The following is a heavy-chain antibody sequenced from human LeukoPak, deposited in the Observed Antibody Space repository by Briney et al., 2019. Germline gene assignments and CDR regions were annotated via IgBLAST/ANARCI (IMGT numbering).Heavy chain of an antibody. CDR2: IYPGDSDT. Sequence: GESLKISWKGSGYSFTTYWIGWVRPMPGKGLEWMAIIYPGDSDTRYSSSFEGQVTISADKSITTPSLEGSSLKASDTAIYSCASRAHYFDGSGYYGGFDYWGQGTLVTVSS. D-gene: IGHD3-22*01. V-gene: IGHV5-51*01. CDR3: ASRAHYFDGSGYYGGFDY. CDR1: GYSFTTYW. J-gene: IGHJ4*02.